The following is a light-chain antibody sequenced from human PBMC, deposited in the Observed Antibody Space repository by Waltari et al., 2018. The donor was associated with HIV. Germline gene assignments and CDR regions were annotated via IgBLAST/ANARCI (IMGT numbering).Light chain of an antibody. CDR1: RPAVGTSAY. CDR2: DVT. CDR3: CSFAGSNFV. Sequence: QSALTQPASVSWSPGPALTISCTGSRPAVGTSAYISWYQQHPGTAPKLIISDVTERPSGISNRFSGSKSGTTASLTISGLQAEDEAEYFCCSFAGSNFVFGSGTKVTVL. J-gene: IGLJ1*01. V-gene: IGLV2-23*02.